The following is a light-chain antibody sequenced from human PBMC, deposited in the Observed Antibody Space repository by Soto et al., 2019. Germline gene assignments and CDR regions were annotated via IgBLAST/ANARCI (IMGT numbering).Light chain of an antibody. J-gene: IGLJ2*01. CDR3: QVWDISSNHLV. V-gene: IGLV3-21*04. Sequence: SYELTQPPSVSVAPGKTARITCGGNNIGSKSVHWYQQKAGQAPILAMYYDSDRPSGIPERFSGSNSGNTATLTISTVEAGDEADYYCQVWDISSNHLVFGGGTKVIVL. CDR2: YDS. CDR1: NIGSKS.